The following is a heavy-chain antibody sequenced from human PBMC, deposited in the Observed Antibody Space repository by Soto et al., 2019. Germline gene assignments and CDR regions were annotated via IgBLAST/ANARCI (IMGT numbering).Heavy chain of an antibody. D-gene: IGHD3-22*01. J-gene: IGHJ4*02. V-gene: IGHV3-48*01. CDR2: ISSSSSNT. CDR3: ARCTYYSDSTGYCQFDY. CDR1: GFTFSTYS. Sequence: EVQLAESGGGLVQPGGSLRLSCAASGFTFSTYSMNWVRQAPGKGLEWVSYISSSSSNTYYADSVKGRFTISRDNAKNSLYLKLNSLRAEDTAVYYCARCTYYSDSTGYCQFDYWGQGTLVTVS.